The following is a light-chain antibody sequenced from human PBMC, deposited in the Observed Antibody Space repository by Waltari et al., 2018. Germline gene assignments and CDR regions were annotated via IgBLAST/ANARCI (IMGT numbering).Light chain of an antibody. J-gene: IGKJ5*01. CDR2: ATS. Sequence: DIQMTQSPSSLSASVGDRVTITCRASQDVNPWLAWYQQKPDKAPKSLIYATSTLQSGVPSRFSGGKSGADFTLTISSLQPEDFATYYCQQYDTYPITFGQGTRLEIK. CDR1: QDVNPW. CDR3: QQYDTYPIT. V-gene: IGKV1D-16*01.